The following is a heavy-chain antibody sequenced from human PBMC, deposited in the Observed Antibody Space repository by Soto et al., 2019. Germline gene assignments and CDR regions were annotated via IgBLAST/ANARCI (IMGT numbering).Heavy chain of an antibody. J-gene: IGHJ3*02. CDR2: ISSNGGST. CDR1: GFTFSSYA. CDR3: VKGDNYYDFWSGYRGPDAFDI. D-gene: IGHD3-3*01. Sequence: LRLSCSASGFTFSSYAMHWVRQAPGKGLEYVSAISSNGGSTYSSDSVDGRLTISRDNSKNTLYLQMSSLRAEDTAVYYCVKGDNYYDFWSGYRGPDAFDIWGQGTMVTVSS. V-gene: IGHV3-64D*06.